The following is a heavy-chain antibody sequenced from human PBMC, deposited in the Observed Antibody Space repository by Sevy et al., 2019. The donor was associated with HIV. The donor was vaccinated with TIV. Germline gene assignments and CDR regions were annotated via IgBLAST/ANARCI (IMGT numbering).Heavy chain of an antibody. V-gene: IGHV3-13*01. CDR3: ARGPEWELTSFLSH. D-gene: IGHD1-26*01. J-gene: IGHJ4*02. CDR1: GFTFSSYD. Sequence: GGSLRLSCAASGFTFSSYDMHWVRQATGKGLEWVSAIGTAGDTYYPGSVKGRFTISRENAKNSLYLQMNSLRVGDTAVYYCARGPEWELTSFLSHWGQGTLVTVSS. CDR2: IGTAGDT.